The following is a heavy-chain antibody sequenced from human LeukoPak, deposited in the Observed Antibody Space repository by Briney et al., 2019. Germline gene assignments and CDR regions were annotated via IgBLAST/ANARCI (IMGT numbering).Heavy chain of an antibody. D-gene: IGHD6-13*01. CDR3: AREGGSSWCFDY. Sequence: GGSLRLSCAASGFTFSSYGMSWVRQAPGKGLEWVSAISGSGGSTYYADSVKGRFTISRDNSKNTLYLQMNSLRAEDTAVYYCAREGGSSWCFDYWGQGTLVTVSS. CDR2: ISGSGGST. CDR1: GFTFSSYG. V-gene: IGHV3-23*01. J-gene: IGHJ4*02.